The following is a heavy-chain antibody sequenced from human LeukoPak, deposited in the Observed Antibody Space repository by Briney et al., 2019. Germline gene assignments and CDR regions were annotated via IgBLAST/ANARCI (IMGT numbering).Heavy chain of an antibody. J-gene: IGHJ4*02. Sequence: SQTLSLTCAISGDSVSTASNAWYWIRQSPSRGLEWLGRTYYNSKWYTDYAVSVSGRTTINPDTSRNQLSLQLSFVTPEDTAVYYCARGTGDSCKDWGLGTLVTVSS. CDR2: TYYNSKWYT. CDR1: GDSVSTASNA. V-gene: IGHV6-1*01. D-gene: IGHD3-22*01. CDR3: ARGTGDSCKD.